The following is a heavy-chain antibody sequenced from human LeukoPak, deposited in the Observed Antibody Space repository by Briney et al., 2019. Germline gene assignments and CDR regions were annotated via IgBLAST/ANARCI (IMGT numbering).Heavy chain of an antibody. CDR2: ISGSGGST. D-gene: IGHD4-17*01. CDR3: AKDENYGDYDGFFDY. Sequence: GGTLRLSCAASGFTFSSYGMSWVRQAPGKGLEWVSAISGSGGSTYYADSVKGRFTISRDSSKNTLYLQMNSLRAEDTAVYYCAKDENYGDYDGFFDYWGQGTMVTVSS. V-gene: IGHV3-23*01. CDR1: GFTFSSYG. J-gene: IGHJ4*03.